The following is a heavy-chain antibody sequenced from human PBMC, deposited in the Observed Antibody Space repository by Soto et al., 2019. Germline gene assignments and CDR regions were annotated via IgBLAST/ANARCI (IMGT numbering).Heavy chain of an antibody. V-gene: IGHV3-48*03. CDR2: ISSSGSTI. Sequence: WGSLRLSCAASGFTFSSYEMNWVRKAPGKGLGWVSYISSSGSTIYYADSVKGRFTISRDNAKNSLYLQMNSLRAEDTAVYYCARAPYQPLLDYMPFDDWGQGTLVTVSS. J-gene: IGHJ4*02. D-gene: IGHD2-2*01. CDR1: GFTFSSYE. CDR3: ARAPYQPLLDYMPFDD.